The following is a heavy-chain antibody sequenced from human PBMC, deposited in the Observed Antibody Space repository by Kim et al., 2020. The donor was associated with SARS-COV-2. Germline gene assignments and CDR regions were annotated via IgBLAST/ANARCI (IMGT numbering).Heavy chain of an antibody. CDR1: GFTFSSYA. D-gene: IGHD5-12*01. V-gene: IGHV3-23*01. J-gene: IGHJ4*02. CDR2: ISGSGGST. CDR3: AAEGDGYKRGSVY. Sequence: GGSLRLSCAASGFTFSSYAISWVRQAPGKGLEWVSAISGSGGSTYYADSVKGRFTISRDNSKNTLYLQMNSLRAEDTAVYYCAAEGDGYKRGSVYWGQGTLVTVSS.